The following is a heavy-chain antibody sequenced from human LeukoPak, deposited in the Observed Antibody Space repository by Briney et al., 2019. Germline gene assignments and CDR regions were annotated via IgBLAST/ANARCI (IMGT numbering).Heavy chain of an antibody. CDR1: GFTVSSNY. V-gene: IGHV3-53*01. Sequence: HPGGSLRLSCAASGFTVSSNYMSWVRQAPGKGLEWVSVIYSGGSTYYADSVKGRFTISRDNSKNTLYLQMNSLRAEDTAVYYCARVRVVGAKTGGVDYWGQGTLVTVSS. CDR3: ARVRVVGAKTGGVDY. CDR2: IYSGGST. D-gene: IGHD1-26*01. J-gene: IGHJ4*02.